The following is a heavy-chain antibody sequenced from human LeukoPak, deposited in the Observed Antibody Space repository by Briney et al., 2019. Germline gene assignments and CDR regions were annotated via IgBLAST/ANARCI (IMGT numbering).Heavy chain of an antibody. Sequence: GGSLRLSCAASGFIVRTNYMSWVRQAPGKGLEWVSVIYSDGSTYYADSVKGRFTISRDNSKNTLYLQMNSLRAEDTAVYYCAREKNDIVLTSYYFDYWGQGTLVTVSS. J-gene: IGHJ4*02. V-gene: IGHV3-53*01. CDR2: IYSDGST. CDR1: GFIVRTNY. D-gene: IGHD5-12*01. CDR3: AREKNDIVLTSYYFDY.